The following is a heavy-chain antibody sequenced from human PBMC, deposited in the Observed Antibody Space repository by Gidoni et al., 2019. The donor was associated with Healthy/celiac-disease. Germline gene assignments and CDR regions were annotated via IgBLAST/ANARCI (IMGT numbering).Heavy chain of an antibody. V-gene: IGHV3-23*01. Sequence: EVQLLESGGGLVQPGGSLRLSCAAYGFTFSSYAMSWVRQAPGKGLEWVSAISGSGGSTYYADSVKGRFTISRDNSKNTLYLQMNSLRAEDTAVYYCAKGVGPYCSSTSCYGGWFDPWGQGTLVTVSS. D-gene: IGHD2-2*01. CDR3: AKGVGPYCSSTSCYGGWFDP. CDR2: ISGSGGST. J-gene: IGHJ5*02. CDR1: GFTFSSYA.